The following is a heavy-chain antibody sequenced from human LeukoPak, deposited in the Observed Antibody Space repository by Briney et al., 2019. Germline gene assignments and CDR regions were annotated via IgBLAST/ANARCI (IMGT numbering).Heavy chain of an antibody. J-gene: IGHJ4*02. CDR2: MNPNSGNT. D-gene: IGHD3-9*01. CDR1: GYTFTSYD. CDR3: ARGDILTGNHNDY. V-gene: IGHV1-8*01. Sequence: GASVKVSCKASGYTFTSYDINWVRQATGQGLEWMGRMNPNSGNTGYAQKFQGRVTMTRNTSISTAYMELSSLRSEDTAVYYCARGDILTGNHNDYWGQGTLVTVSS.